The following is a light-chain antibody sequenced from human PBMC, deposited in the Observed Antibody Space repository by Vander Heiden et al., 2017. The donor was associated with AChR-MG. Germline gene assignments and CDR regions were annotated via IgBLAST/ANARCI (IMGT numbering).Light chain of an antibody. CDR3: QSADSSGTNWV. V-gene: IGLV3-25*03. CDR1: ALPKQY. J-gene: IGLJ3*02. CDR2: KDS. Sequence: SYELTQPPSVSGSPGQTARITCSGDALPKQYAYWYQQKPGQAPVLVIYKDSERPSGIPERFSGSSSGTTVTLTISGVQAEDEADYYCQSADSSGTNWVFGGGTKLTVL.